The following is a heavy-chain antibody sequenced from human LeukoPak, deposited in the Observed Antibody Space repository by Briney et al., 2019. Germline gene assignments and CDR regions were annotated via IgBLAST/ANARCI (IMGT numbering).Heavy chain of an antibody. CDR3: ARGRHYSYGYYYFDY. CDR2: INHSGST. J-gene: IGHJ4*02. V-gene: IGHV4-34*01. CDR1: GGSFSGYY. D-gene: IGHD5-18*01. Sequence: PSETLSLTCAVYGGSFSGYYWSWIRQPPGKGLEWIGEINHSGSTNYNPSLKSRVTISVDTSKNQFSLKLSSVTAADTAVYYCARGRHYSYGYYYFDYWGQGTLVTVSS.